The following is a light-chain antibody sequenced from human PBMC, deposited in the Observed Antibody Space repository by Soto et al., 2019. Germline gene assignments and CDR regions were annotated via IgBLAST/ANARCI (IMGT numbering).Light chain of an antibody. CDR3: AAWDDSLNGLYV. CDR2: TDN. V-gene: IGLV1-44*01. J-gene: IGLJ1*01. CDR1: SSNIGINT. Sequence: QSVLTQPPSASGTPGQRVTIPCSGSSSNIGINTVNWYQQVPGTAPKLLIYTDNQRPSGVPDRFSGSKSGTSASLAISGLQSEDEADYYCAAWDDSLNGLYVFGTGTKV.